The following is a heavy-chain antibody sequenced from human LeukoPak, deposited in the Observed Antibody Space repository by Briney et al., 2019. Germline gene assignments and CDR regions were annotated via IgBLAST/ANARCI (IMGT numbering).Heavy chain of an antibody. CDR1: GFTLSRYS. J-gene: IGHJ4*02. D-gene: IGHD2-2*01. CDR2: IRSSSSYI. V-gene: IGHV3-21*01. CDR3: ARGGNLYCSATSCYDFDY. Sequence: KPGGSLRLSCAASGFTLSRYSMNWVRQAPGKGLEWVSSIRSSSSYIYYGDSVKGRFTISRDNAKNSLYLQINSLRAEDTAVYYCARGGNLYCSATSCYDFDYWGQGTLVTVSS.